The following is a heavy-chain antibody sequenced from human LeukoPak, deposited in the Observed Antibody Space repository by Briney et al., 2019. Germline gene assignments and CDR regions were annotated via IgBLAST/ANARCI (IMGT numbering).Heavy chain of an antibody. D-gene: IGHD2-15*01. V-gene: IGHV3-30*18. CDR3: AKDIGYCSGGSCYPAGMDV. Sequence: GRSLRLSCAASGFTFSSYGMHWVRQVPGKGLEWVAVISYDGSNKYYADSVKGRFTISRDNSKNTLYLQMNSLRAEDTAVYYCAKDIGYCSGGSCYPAGMDVWGKGTTVTVSS. CDR2: ISYDGSNK. J-gene: IGHJ6*04. CDR1: GFTFSSYG.